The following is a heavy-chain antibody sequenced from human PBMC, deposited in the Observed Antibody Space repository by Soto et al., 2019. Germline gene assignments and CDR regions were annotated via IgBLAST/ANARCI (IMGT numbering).Heavy chain of an antibody. D-gene: IGHD6-19*01. CDR1: GFTVSSNY. CDR3: ARDPGAVAQRGSRYFDY. J-gene: IGHJ4*02. Sequence: GGSLRLSCAASGFTVSSNYMSWVRQAPGKGLEWVSVIYSSGNTYYADSVKGRFTISRDNSKNTLYLQMNSLRAEDTAVYYCARDPGAVAQRGSRYFDYWGQGTLVPVSS. CDR2: IYSSGNT. V-gene: IGHV3-66*01.